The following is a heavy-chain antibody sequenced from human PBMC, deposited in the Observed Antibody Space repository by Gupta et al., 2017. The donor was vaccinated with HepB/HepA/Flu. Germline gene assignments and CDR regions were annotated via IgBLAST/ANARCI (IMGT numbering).Heavy chain of an antibody. D-gene: IGHD2-21*02. Sequence: EVQLVESGGGLVQPGGSLTLSCDASGFTFSGSIVHWVRQASGKGLEWVGRITTKDKNYATEYHASVKGRFTVSRDDSKNMAYLQMNSLKTEDAAVYYCAPAGGDSVGYWGQGALVTVSS. V-gene: IGHV3-73*01. J-gene: IGHJ4*02. CDR1: GFTFSGSI. CDR2: ITTKDKNYAT. CDR3: APAGGDSVGY.